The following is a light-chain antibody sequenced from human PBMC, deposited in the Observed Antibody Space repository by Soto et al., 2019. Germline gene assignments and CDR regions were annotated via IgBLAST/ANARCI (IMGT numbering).Light chain of an antibody. V-gene: IGKV3-20*01. CDR2: VAS. J-gene: IGKJ5*01. CDR1: QSVTSNY. Sequence: PSTLSLSPGERATLSCRVSQSVTSNYLAWYQQNPGQAPRLLIYVASVRATGIPDRFSGSGSGADFTLTISRLEPEDFAIYYCQQYATAPITFGQGTRLEI. CDR3: QQYATAPIT.